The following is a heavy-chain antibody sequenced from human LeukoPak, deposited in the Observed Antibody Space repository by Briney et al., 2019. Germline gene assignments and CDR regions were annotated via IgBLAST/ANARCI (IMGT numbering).Heavy chain of an antibody. J-gene: IGHJ3*02. V-gene: IGHV3-23*01. D-gene: IGHD3-16*01. Sequence: GGSLRLSCAASGFTFSSYDMSWVRQAPGKGLEWVSSISPSTNGKTYADSVKGRFTISTDNAKNTLYLQMDSLRAEDTAIYYCAKALTRWAFDIWGQGTMVTVSS. CDR3: AKALTRWAFDI. CDR1: GFTFSSYD. CDR2: ISPSTNGK.